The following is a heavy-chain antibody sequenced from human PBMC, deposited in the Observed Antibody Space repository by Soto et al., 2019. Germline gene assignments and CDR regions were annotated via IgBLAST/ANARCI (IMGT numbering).Heavy chain of an antibody. CDR2: INHNGNS. Sequence: SETLSLTCAASGGSFSAYYWSWIRQPPGRGLEWIGEINHNGNSNYNPALESRVTISVDTSKNQFSLKLSSVTAADTAVYYCARHFSVDYFDFWGQGALVTVSS. J-gene: IGHJ4*02. CDR3: ARHFSVDYFDF. V-gene: IGHV4-34*01. CDR1: GGSFSAYY.